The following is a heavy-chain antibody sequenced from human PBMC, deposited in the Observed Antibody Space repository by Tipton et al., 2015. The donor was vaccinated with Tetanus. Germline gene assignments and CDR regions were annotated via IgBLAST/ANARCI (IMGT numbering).Heavy chain of an antibody. D-gene: IGHD3-22*01. Sequence: QLVQSGAEVKKPGASVKVSCKASGYTFTGYYMYWVRQAPGQALERMGWIDPNSGGTVYEQKFQGRVSMTRDTSISTAYMELGSPRSDDTAVYYCARDRGDYIYYGMDVWGPGTTVTVS. CDR1: GYTFTGYY. CDR3: ARDRGDYIYYGMDV. CDR2: IDPNSGGT. V-gene: IGHV1-2*02. J-gene: IGHJ6*02.